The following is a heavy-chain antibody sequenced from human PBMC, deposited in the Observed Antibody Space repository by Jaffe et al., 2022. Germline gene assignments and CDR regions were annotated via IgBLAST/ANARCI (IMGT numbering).Heavy chain of an antibody. Sequence: QVQLVQSGAEVKKPGASVKVSCKASGYTFTGYYMHWVRQAPGQGLEWMGRINPNSGGTNYAQKFQGRVTMTRDTSISTAYMELSRLRSDDTAVYYCARGQAGSQLIAARPLLYYYYYMDVWGKGTTVTVSS. D-gene: IGHD6-6*01. CDR2: INPNSGGT. J-gene: IGHJ6*03. CDR3: ARGQAGSQLIAARPLLYYYYYMDV. V-gene: IGHV1-2*06. CDR1: GYTFTGYY.